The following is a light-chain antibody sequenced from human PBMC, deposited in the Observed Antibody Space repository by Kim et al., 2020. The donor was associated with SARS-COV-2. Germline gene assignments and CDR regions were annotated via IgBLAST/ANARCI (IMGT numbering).Light chain of an antibody. Sequence: SYELTQPPSVSVSPGQTASITCSGDKLGDKYACWYQQKPGQSPVLVIYQDSKRPSGIPERFSGSNSGNTATLTISGTQAMDEADYYCQAWDSSTDVVFGGETQLTVL. V-gene: IGLV3-1*01. CDR1: KLGDKY. CDR2: QDS. J-gene: IGLJ2*01. CDR3: QAWDSSTDVV.